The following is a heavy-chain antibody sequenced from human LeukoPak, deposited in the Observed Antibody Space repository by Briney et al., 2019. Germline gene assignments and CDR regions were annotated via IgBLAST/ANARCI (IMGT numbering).Heavy chain of an antibody. J-gene: IGHJ5*02. CDR1: GFTFSSYW. CDR2: IKQDGSEE. V-gene: IGHV3-7*01. D-gene: IGHD6-19*01. CDR3: AREISSWYRTEGRFDP. Sequence: PGGPLRLSCAASGFTFSSYWMSWVRQAPGKGLEWVANIKQDGSEEYYVDSLRGRFTISRDNAKSSLYLQMNSLRVEDTAVYYCAREISSWYRTEGRFDPWGQGTLVTVSS.